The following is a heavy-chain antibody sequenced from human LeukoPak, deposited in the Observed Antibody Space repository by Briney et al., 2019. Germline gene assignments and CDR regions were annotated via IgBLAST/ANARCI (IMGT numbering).Heavy chain of an antibody. D-gene: IGHD1-26*01. CDR1: GGTFSSYA. V-gene: IGHV1-69*04. CDR2: ISPILGIA. Sequence: ASVKVSCKASGGTFSSYAISWLRQAPGQGLEWMGRISPILGIANYAQKFQGRVTITADKSTSTAYMELSSLRSEDTAVYYCARTTSEAGARYYFDYWGQGTLVTVSS. J-gene: IGHJ4*02. CDR3: ARTTSEAGARYYFDY.